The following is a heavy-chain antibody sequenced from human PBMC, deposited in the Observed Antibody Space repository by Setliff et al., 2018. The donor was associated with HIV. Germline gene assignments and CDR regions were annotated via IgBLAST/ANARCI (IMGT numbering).Heavy chain of an antibody. CDR3: ARLNGSGSP. CDR2: IYYNGNT. D-gene: IGHD3-10*01. CDR1: GASISSPIYY. J-gene: IGHJ5*02. Sequence: PSETLSLTCSVSGASISSPIYYWGWIRQAPGKGLEWIGNIYYNGNTNYKPSLERRLTISVDTSKNQFSLSLSSVTATDTAVYYCARLNGSGSPWGRGTLVTVSS. V-gene: IGHV4-39*01.